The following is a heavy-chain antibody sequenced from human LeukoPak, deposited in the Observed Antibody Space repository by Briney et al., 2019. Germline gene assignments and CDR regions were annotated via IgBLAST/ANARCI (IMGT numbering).Heavy chain of an antibody. D-gene: IGHD2-15*01. CDR1: GFTVSSNY. CDR3: ASNYCSGGSCYRVPRPWGYYYMDV. Sequence: GGSLRLSCAASGFTVSSNYMSWVRQAPGKGLEWVSVIYSGGSTYYADSVKGRFTISRDNSKNTLYLQMNSLRAEDTAVYYCASNYCSGGSCYRVPRPWGYYYMDVWGKGTTVTVSS. V-gene: IGHV3-66*01. CDR2: IYSGGST. J-gene: IGHJ6*03.